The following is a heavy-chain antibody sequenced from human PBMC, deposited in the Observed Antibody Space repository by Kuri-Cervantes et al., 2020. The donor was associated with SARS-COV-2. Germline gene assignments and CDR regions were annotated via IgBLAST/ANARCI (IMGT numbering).Heavy chain of an antibody. D-gene: IGHD1-26*01. CDR1: GFTFSSYA. J-gene: IGHJ4*02. CDR3: ASSLVGATFDY. Sequence: GESLKISCAASGFTFSSYAMSWVRQAPGKGLEWVSAISGSGGSTYYADSVKGRFTISRDNSKNTLYLQMNSLRAEDTAVYYCASSLVGATFDYWGQGTLVTVSS. CDR2: ISGSGGST. V-gene: IGHV3-23*01.